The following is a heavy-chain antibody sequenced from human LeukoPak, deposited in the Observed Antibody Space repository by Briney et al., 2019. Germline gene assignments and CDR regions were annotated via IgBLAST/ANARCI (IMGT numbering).Heavy chain of an antibody. V-gene: IGHV3-30*18. D-gene: IGHD6-19*01. CDR3: AKDYRREWLVTGGFDY. J-gene: IGHJ4*02. CDR2: ISYDGSNN. Sequence: LRCSSAASTFTCSSNGRDWVRQAPGKGLKGMTVISYDGSNNYYADSVKGRFTISRDNSKNTLYLQMISLRAEDTAVYYCAKDYRREWLVTGGFDYWGQGTLVTVSS. CDR1: TFTCSSNG.